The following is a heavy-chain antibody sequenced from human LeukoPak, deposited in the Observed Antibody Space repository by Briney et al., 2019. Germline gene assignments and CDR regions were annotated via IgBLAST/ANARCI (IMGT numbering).Heavy chain of an antibody. V-gene: IGHV4-61*02. J-gene: IGHJ4*02. CDR2: IYPSGNT. Sequence: SQALSLTCTVSGGSVSSGSYYWSWIRQPAGEGLEWIGRIYPSGNTKYNPSLKSRVTISMDTSKNRISLEVTSVTAADTAVYYCARVEATATAYFDYWGQGTLVTVSS. D-gene: IGHD5-18*01. CDR3: ARVEATATAYFDY. CDR1: GGSVSSGSYY.